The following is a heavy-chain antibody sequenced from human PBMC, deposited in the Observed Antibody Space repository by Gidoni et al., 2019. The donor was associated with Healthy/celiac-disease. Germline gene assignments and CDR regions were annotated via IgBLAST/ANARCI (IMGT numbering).Heavy chain of an antibody. D-gene: IGHD3-10*01. J-gene: IGHJ4*02. CDR3: ARDRTPDWLKGSGSYYEYYFDY. Sequence: EVQLVESGGGLVKPGGSLRLSCAACGFTSSSSSMHWVRQALGKGLGWVSSISNSSSYIYYADSVKGRFTISRDNAKNSLYLQMNSLRAEDTAVYYCARDRTPDWLKGSGSYYEYYFDYWGQGTLVTVSS. V-gene: IGHV3-21*01. CDR1: GFTSSSSS. CDR2: ISNSSSYI.